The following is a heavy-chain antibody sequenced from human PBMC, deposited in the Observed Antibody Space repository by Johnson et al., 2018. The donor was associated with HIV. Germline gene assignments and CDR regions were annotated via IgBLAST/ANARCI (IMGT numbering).Heavy chain of an antibody. J-gene: IGHJ3*02. V-gene: IGHV3-64*01. CDR1: GFTFSTYA. D-gene: IGHD3-10*01. CDR2: VSSNGGKT. Sequence: VQLVESGGGLVQPGGSLRLSCADSGFTFSTYAMHWVRQAPGKGLEYVSGVSSNGGKTYYANSVKGRFTISRDNSKKTLSLQMNSLRPEDTAVYYCAKSSSATYYGDAFDMWGQGTMVTVSS. CDR3: AKSSSATYYGDAFDM.